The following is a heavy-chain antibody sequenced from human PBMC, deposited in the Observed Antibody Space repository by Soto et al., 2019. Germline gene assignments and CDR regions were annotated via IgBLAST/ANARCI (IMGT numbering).Heavy chain of an antibody. D-gene: IGHD5-12*01. V-gene: IGHV3-23*01. CDR1: GFTSRSYA. CDR3: AKEYSGYDLDY. Sequence: PGGSLRLSCAASGFTSRSYAMSWVRQAPGKGLEWAPALSGSGGSTYYADPVKGRFTISRDNSKNTLYLQMNSLRAEDTAVYYCAKEYSGYDLDYWGQGTLVTVSS. CDR2: LSGSGGST. J-gene: IGHJ4*02.